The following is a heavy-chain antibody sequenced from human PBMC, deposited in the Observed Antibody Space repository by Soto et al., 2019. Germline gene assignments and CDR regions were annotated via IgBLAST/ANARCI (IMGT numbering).Heavy chain of an antibody. CDR3: ARDLETTVAAFDF. D-gene: IGHD4-4*01. Sequence: VGSLRLSCAASGFRFSFYTMNWVRQAPGKRLEWVASISGTGGSIYYADSVKGRFTISRDNAKSSLYLQMNSLRVEDTAVYYCARDLETTVAAFDFWGLGTLVTVSS. V-gene: IGHV3-21*01. J-gene: IGHJ4*02. CDR1: GFRFSFYT. CDR2: ISGTGGSI.